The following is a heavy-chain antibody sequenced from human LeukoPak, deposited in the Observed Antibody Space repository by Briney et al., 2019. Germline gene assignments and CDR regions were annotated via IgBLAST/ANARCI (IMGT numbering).Heavy chain of an antibody. CDR2: IIPIFGTA. Sequence: SVKVSCKASGGTFSSYAISWVRQAPGQGLEWMGGIIPIFGTANYAQKFQGRVTMTEDTSTDTAYMELSSLRSEDTAVYYCATVGGGNSGYWGQGTLVTVSS. D-gene: IGHD4-23*01. V-gene: IGHV1-69*06. CDR3: ATVGGGNSGY. J-gene: IGHJ4*02. CDR1: GGTFSSYA.